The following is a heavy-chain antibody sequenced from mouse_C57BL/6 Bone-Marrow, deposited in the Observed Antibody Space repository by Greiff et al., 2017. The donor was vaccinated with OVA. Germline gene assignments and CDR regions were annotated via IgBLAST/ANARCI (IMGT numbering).Heavy chain of an antibody. Sequence: VQLQESGPGLVQPSQSLSITCTVSGFSLTSYGVHWVRQSPGKGLEWLGVIWSGGSTDYNAAFISRLSISQDNSKIQVFFKMNSLQADDTAIYYCARNWGMVTVRAMDYWGQGTSVTVSS. CDR3: ARNWGMVTVRAMDY. CDR1: GFSLTSYG. J-gene: IGHJ4*01. CDR2: IWSGGST. D-gene: IGHD2-2*01. V-gene: IGHV2-2*01.